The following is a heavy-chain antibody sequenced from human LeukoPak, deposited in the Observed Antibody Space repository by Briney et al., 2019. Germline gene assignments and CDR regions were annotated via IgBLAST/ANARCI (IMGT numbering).Heavy chain of an antibody. D-gene: IGHD2-2*02. CDR3: AKDRNAGYCSSTSCYSLRDFQH. CDR1: GFTFSSYG. J-gene: IGHJ1*01. V-gene: IGHV3-30*18. Sequence: GRSLRLSCAASGFTFSSYGMHWVRQAPGKGLEWVAVISYDGSNKYHADSVKGRFTISRDNSKNTLYLQMNSLRAEDTAVYYCAKDRNAGYCSSTSCYSLRDFQHWGQGTLVTVSS. CDR2: ISYDGSNK.